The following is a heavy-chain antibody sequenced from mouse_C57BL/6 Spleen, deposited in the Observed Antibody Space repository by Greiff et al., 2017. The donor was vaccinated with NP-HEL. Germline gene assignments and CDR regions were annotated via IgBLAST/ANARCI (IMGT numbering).Heavy chain of an antibody. CDR1: GFTFSDAW. CDR3: TRLYYYGSSSSFDV. V-gene: IGHV6-6*01. Sequence: EVQVVESGGGLVQPGGSMKLSCAASGFTFSDAWMDWVRQSPEKGLEWVAEIRNKANNHATYYAESVKGRFTISRDDSKSSVYLQMNSLRAEDTGIYYCTRLYYYGSSSSFDVWGTGTTVTVSS. J-gene: IGHJ1*03. CDR2: IRNKANNHAT. D-gene: IGHD1-1*01.